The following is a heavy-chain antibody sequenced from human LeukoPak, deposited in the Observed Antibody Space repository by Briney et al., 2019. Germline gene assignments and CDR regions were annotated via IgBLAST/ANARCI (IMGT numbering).Heavy chain of an antibody. CDR3: ARGRRVPNWFDP. V-gene: IGHV1-8*01. J-gene: IGHJ5*02. CDR1: GYTFTSYD. D-gene: IGHD1-14*01. Sequence: ASVKVSCKASGYTFTSYDINWVRQATGQGLEWMGWMNPNSGNTGYAQKFQGRVTMTRNTSISTAYMELSSLRSEDTAVYHCARGRRVPNWFDPWGQGTLVTVSS. CDR2: MNPNSGNT.